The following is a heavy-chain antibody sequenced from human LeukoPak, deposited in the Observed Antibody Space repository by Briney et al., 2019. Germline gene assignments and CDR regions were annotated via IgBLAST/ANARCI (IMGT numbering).Heavy chain of an antibody. CDR1: GYTFTGYY. Sequence: ASVKVSCKASGYTFTGYYMHWVRQAPGQGLEWMRRINPNNGATNYAQKLQGRVTITGDTSISTAYMELSSLRSDDTAVYYCTRESGSYHGNDYWGQGTLVTVSS. CDR3: TRESGSYHGNDY. D-gene: IGHD1-26*01. V-gene: IGHV1-2*06. J-gene: IGHJ4*02. CDR2: INPNNGAT.